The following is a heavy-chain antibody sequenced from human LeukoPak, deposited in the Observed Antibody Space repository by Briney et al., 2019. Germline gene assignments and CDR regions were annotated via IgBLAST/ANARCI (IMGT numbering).Heavy chain of an antibody. CDR2: INQDGSKK. V-gene: IGHV3-7*01. D-gene: IGHD3-22*01. J-gene: IGHJ4*02. CDR3: ARGRHLSGSGYPFDY. Sequence: PGGSLRPSCTASGFTISTYWMSWVRQAPGKGLEWVANINQDGSKKYYVDSVKGRFTISRDNVKNSVYLQTNSLRAEDTAVYYCARGRHLSGSGYPFDYWGQGTLVTVSS. CDR1: GFTISTYW.